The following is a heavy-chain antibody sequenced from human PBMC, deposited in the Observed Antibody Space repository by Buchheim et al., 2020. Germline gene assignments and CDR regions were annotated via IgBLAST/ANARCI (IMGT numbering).Heavy chain of an antibody. Sequence: QVQLVESGGGVVQPGRSLRLSCAASGFTFSNYGMHWVRQAPGKGLEWVAVTSFDGSNKYYADSVKGRFTISKDNYKNTLDLQMHSMRADDTTVYYCVNDLLPAAVTTCCDWGQGTL. CDR3: VNDLLPAAVTTCCD. J-gene: IGHJ4*02. V-gene: IGHV3-30*18. D-gene: IGHD2/OR15-2a*01. CDR2: TSFDGSNK. CDR1: GFTFSNYG.